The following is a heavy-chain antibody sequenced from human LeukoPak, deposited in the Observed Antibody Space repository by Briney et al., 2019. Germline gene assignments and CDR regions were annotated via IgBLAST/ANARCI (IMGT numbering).Heavy chain of an antibody. CDR3: TRGSSGRRDN. D-gene: IGHD6-19*01. Sequence: ASVKVSFKASGYTFTSCDINWVRQATGQGLEWMGWMNPNSGNTGYGESCQGRITMTRDISIGTAYMELSNLTSEDTAIYYCTRGSSGRRDNWGQGTLVTVSA. CDR2: MNPNSGNT. V-gene: IGHV1-8*01. CDR1: GYTFTSCD. J-gene: IGHJ4*02.